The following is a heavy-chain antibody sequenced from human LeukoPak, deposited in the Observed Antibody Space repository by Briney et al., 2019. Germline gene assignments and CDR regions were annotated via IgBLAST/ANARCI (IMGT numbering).Heavy chain of an antibody. CDR3: ARRNDFGI. CDR2: IYYSGST. Sequence: SSETLSLTCTVSGGSISGDHWNWIRQPSGKGLEWIGYIYYSGSTNYNPSLKSRVTISIDTSKNQFSLKLTSVTAADTAVYYCARRNDFGIWGQGTMVTVSS. V-gene: IGHV4-59*08. J-gene: IGHJ3*02. CDR1: GGSISGDH.